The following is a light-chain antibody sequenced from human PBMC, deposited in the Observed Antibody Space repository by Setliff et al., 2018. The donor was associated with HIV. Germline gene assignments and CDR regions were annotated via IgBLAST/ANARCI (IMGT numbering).Light chain of an antibody. CDR2: EAR. CDR1: SSDVGGYSH. Sequence: ALTQPASVSGSPGQSITISCTGTSSDVGGYSHVSWYQQHPGKAPKLIIYEARNRPSGVSNRFSGSKSGNTASLTISGLRAEDEADYYCSSYAITNTLPFGTGTKVTVL. J-gene: IGLJ1*01. CDR3: SSYAITNTLP. V-gene: IGLV2-14*01.